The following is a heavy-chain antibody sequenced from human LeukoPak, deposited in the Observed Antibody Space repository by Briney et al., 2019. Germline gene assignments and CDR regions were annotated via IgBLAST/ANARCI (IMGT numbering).Heavy chain of an antibody. Sequence: GGSLRLSCSASGFTFSSYAMHWVRQAPGKGLEYVSAISRNGGSTFYADSVKGRFTISRDNSKNTLYLQMSSLRAEDTAVYYCVKGYCSSISCYGDYWGQGTLVTFSS. V-gene: IGHV3-64D*09. CDR1: GFTFSSYA. J-gene: IGHJ4*02. CDR3: VKGYCSSISCYGDY. D-gene: IGHD2-2*01. CDR2: ISRNGGST.